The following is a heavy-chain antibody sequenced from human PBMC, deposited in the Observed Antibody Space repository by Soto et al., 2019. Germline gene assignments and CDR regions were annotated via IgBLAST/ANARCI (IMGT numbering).Heavy chain of an antibody. CDR3: AGAPGAPLDSAPTFDY. D-gene: IGHD1-26*01. Sequence: ASVKVSCKASGYTFTSYAMHWVRQAPGQRLEWMGWINAGNGNTKYSQKFQGRVTITRDTSASTAYMELSSLRSEDTAVYYCAGAPGAPLDSAPTFDYWGQGTLVTVSS. CDR1: GYTFTSYA. V-gene: IGHV1-3*01. CDR2: INAGNGNT. J-gene: IGHJ4*02.